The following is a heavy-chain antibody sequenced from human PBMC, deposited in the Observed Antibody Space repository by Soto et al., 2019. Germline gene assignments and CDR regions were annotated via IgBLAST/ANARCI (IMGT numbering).Heavy chain of an antibody. CDR2: ISAYHGNK. D-gene: IGHD3-22*01. Sequence: ASVKVSCEASGYTVTSYGISCVRQAPGQGLEWVGWISAYHGNKNYAQKLQGRVTMTTDTSTSTAYMELRNLRSDETAVYYCARDLYYDSSGYTPWGQGTLVTVSS. CDR1: GYTVTSYG. V-gene: IGHV1-18*04. CDR3: ARDLYYDSSGYTP. J-gene: IGHJ5*02.